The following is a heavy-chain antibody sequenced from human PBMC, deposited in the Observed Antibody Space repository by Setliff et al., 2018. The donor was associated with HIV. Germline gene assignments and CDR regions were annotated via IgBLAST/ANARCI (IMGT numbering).Heavy chain of an antibody. CDR3: ARKGNWNYPYDY. J-gene: IGHJ4*02. CDR2: IYSGGST. Sequence: SLTCTVSGGSISGYYWSWIRQPPGKGLEWMGYIYSGGSTNYNPSLKSRVTISEDTSKNQLSLKLSSVTAADTAVYYCARKGNWNYPYDYWGQGTLVTVSS. V-gene: IGHV4-4*09. CDR1: GGSISGYY. D-gene: IGHD1-7*01.